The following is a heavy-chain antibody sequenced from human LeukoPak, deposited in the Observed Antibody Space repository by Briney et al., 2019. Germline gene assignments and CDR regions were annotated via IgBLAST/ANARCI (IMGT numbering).Heavy chain of an antibody. CDR2: ISPNSGGT. CDR3: ARGVAAVGGRWFDP. Sequence: ASVKVSCKASGYTFTDYYIHWVRQAPGQGLEWMGWISPNSGGTNYAQKFQGRVTMTGDTSISTAYMELSRLTSDDTAVYYCARGVAAVGGRWFDPWGQGTLVTVSS. V-gene: IGHV1-2*02. J-gene: IGHJ5*02. D-gene: IGHD6-13*01. CDR1: GYTFTDYY.